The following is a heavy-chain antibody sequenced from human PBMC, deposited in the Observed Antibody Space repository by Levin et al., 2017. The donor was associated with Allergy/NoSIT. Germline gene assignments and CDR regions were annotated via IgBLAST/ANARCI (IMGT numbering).Heavy chain of an antibody. D-gene: IGHD3-16*02. Sequence: SETLSLTCTVSGGSISSGGYYWSWIRQHPGKGLEWIGYIYYSGSTYYNPSLKSRVTISVDTSKNQFSLKLSSVTAADTAVYYCARGLARGYDYVWGSYRLDYWGQGTLVTVSS. V-gene: IGHV4-31*03. CDR1: GGSISSGGYY. J-gene: IGHJ4*02. CDR3: ARGLARGYDYVWGSYRLDY. CDR2: IYYSGST.